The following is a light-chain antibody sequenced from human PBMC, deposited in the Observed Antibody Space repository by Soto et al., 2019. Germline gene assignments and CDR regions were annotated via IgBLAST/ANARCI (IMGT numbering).Light chain of an antibody. CDR2: WAS. Sequence: DIVMTQSPDSLAVSLGERATINCKSSQSVLYSSNNKSYLAWYQHKPGQPPKLLIFWASTRESGVPDRFSGSGSGTDFTLTISSLQAEDVAVYYCQQHFTTPFTFGPGTKVDIK. V-gene: IGKV4-1*01. J-gene: IGKJ3*01. CDR1: QSVLYSSNNKSY. CDR3: QQHFTTPFT.